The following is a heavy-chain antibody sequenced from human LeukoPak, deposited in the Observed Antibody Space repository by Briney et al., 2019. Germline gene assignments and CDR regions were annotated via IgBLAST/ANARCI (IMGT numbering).Heavy chain of an antibody. CDR2: IWYDGSNK. V-gene: IGHV3-33*01. CDR1: GFTFSSYG. J-gene: IGHJ6*02. Sequence: GRSLRLSCAASGFTFSSYGMHWVRQAPDKGLEWVAVIWYDGSNKYYADSVKGRFTISRDNSKNTLYLQMNSLRAEDTAVYYCARTTGEYGMDVWGQGTTVTVSS. CDR3: ARTTGEYGMDV. D-gene: IGHD7-27*01.